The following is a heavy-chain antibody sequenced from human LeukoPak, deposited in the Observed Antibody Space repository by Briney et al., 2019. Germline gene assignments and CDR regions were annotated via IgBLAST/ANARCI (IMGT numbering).Heavy chain of an antibody. CDR1: GFTFTSYW. V-gene: IGHV3-74*01. Sequence: GGSLRLSCAASGFTFTSYWMHWVRQTPGKGLVWVSHINTDGSSTTYADSVKGRFTISRDNAKNTLYLQMNGLRAEDTAVYYCARPRAYDARDLDNWGQGTLVTVSS. D-gene: IGHD4/OR15-4a*01. CDR2: INTDGSST. CDR3: ARPRAYDARDLDN. J-gene: IGHJ4*02.